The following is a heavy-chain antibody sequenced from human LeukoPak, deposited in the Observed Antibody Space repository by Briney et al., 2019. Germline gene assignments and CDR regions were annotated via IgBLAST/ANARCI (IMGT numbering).Heavy chain of an antibody. CDR1: GFTFSTYA. V-gene: IGHV3-33*01. D-gene: IGHD3-16*02. J-gene: IGHJ1*01. CDR3: SREGDSRWGELSP. CDR2: IWFDGSER. Sequence: GGSLRLSCAASGFTFSTYAIHWVRQAPSKGLEWVAVIWFDGSERYYADSVKGRFIISRDNSKSTSNLQLNSLRAEDTAVYYCSREGDSRWGELSPWGQGTLVTVSS.